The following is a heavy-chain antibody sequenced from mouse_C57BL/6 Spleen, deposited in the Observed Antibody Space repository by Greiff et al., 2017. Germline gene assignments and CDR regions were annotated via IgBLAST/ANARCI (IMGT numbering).Heavy chain of an antibody. CDR3: ARSGIITTVVAPFDY. Sequence: EVQLQQSGPELVKPGASVKISCKASGYTFTDYYMNWVKQSHGKSLEWIGDINPNNGGTSYNQKFKGKATLTVDKSSSTAYMELRSLTSEDSAVYYCARSGIITTVVAPFDYWGQGTTLTVSS. CDR1: GYTFTDYY. J-gene: IGHJ2*01. V-gene: IGHV1-26*01. D-gene: IGHD1-1*01. CDR2: INPNNGGT.